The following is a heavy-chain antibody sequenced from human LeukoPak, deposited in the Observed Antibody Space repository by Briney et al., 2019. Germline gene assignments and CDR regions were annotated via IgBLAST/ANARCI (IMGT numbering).Heavy chain of an antibody. D-gene: IGHD3-10*01. Sequence: GASVRVSSKASGYTFTSYGISWVRQAPGQGLEWMGRISAYNGNTNYAQKLQGRVTMTTDTSTSTAYMELRSLRSDDTAVYYCARDMATYYGSGSSYDYWGQGTLVTVSS. CDR3: ARDMATYYGSGSSYDY. CDR2: ISAYNGNT. J-gene: IGHJ4*02. V-gene: IGHV1-18*04. CDR1: GYTFTSYG.